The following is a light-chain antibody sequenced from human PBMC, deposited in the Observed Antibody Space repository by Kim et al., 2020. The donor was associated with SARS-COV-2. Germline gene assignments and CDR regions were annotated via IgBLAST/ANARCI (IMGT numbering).Light chain of an antibody. Sequence: SLSPGERATLSCRASQNIDTYLAWYQQKPGQAPRLLIYGASSRATGIPDRFSGSGSGTDFTLTISRLEPEDSAVYYCQQYGTSRTFGQGTKVDIK. V-gene: IGKV3-20*01. CDR2: GAS. CDR1: QNIDTY. J-gene: IGKJ1*01. CDR3: QQYGTSRT.